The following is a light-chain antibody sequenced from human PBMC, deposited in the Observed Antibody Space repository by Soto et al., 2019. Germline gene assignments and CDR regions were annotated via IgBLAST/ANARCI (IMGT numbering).Light chain of an antibody. CDR1: SSDVGGYIY. J-gene: IGLJ1*01. CDR2: DVT. V-gene: IGLV2-14*01. Sequence: QSVLTQPASVSGSPGQSITISCTGTSSDVGGYIYVSWYQRHPGKAPKLMIYDVTSRPSGVSYRFSGSKSGNTASLTISGLQAEDEADYYCSSYTTSSSYVFGTGTKVT. CDR3: SSYTTSSSYV.